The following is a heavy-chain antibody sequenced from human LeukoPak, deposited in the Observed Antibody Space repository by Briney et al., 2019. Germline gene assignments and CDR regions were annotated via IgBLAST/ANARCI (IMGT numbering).Heavy chain of an antibody. CDR3: ARQRRSISGSAHWFDP. J-gene: IGHJ5*02. D-gene: IGHD5-12*01. CDR1: GDSISSYY. V-gene: IGHV4-59*08. Sequence: SETLSLTCTVSGDSISSYYLSWIRQPPGKGLEWIGYIYYSGDTNYNPSLKSRVTISVDTSKNQFSLKLNSVSAADTAVYYCARQRRSISGSAHWFDPWGQGTLVTVSS. CDR2: IYYSGDT.